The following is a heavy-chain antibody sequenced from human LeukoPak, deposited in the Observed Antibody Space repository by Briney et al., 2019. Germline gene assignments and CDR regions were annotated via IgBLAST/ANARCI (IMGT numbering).Heavy chain of an antibody. CDR1: GFTFSSYG. J-gene: IGHJ4*02. CDR2: ISYDGSNK. CDR3: AKPLPLGYDSSSYYLESYFDY. V-gene: IGHV3-30*18. Sequence: PGGSLRLSCAASGFTFSSYGMHWVRQAPGKGLEWVAVISYDGSNKYYADTVKGRFTISRDNSKNTLYLQMNSLRAEDTAVYYCAKPLPLGYDSSSYYLESYFDYWGQGTLVTVSS. D-gene: IGHD3-22*01.